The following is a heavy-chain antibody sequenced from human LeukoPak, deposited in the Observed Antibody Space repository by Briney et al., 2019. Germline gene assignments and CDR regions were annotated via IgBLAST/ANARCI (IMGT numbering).Heavy chain of an antibody. V-gene: IGHV4-39*07. CDR3: ATRIAAAGTVYYGMDV. CDR1: GGSISSSSYY. Sequence: SETLSLTCTVSGGSISSSSYYWGWIRQPPGKGLEWIGSIYYSGSTYYNPSLRSRVTISVDRSKNQFSLKLSSVTAADTAVYYCATRIAAAGTVYYGMDVWGQGTTVTVSS. CDR2: IYYSGST. D-gene: IGHD6-13*01. J-gene: IGHJ6*02.